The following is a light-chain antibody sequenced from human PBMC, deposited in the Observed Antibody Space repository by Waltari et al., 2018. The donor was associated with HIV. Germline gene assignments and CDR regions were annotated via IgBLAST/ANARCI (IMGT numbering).Light chain of an antibody. CDR2: DVS. CDR1: HIDVGNYNL. V-gene: IGLV2-23*02. J-gene: IGLJ3*02. CDR3: LTYVSDSGTWK. Sequence: QSALTQPASVSGNLGQSVTITCTGTHIDVGNYNLVSCYQQFPGKAPKLIIYDVSKRPSGVSSRFSGSKSGYWASLTISGLLTEDESYYYCLTYVSDSGTWKFGGGTYLTV.